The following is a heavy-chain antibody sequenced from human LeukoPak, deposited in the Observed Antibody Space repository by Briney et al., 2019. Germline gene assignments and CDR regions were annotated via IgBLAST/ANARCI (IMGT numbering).Heavy chain of an antibody. Sequence: PSETLSLTYTVSGGSISSYYWSWIRQPAGKGLEWIGRIYTSGSTNYNPSLKSRVTMSVDTSKNQFSLKLSSVTAADTAVYYCARDSASSIFGVVIIHYMDVWGKGTTVTVSS. CDR2: IYTSGST. CDR3: ARDSASSIFGVVIIHYMDV. J-gene: IGHJ6*03. D-gene: IGHD3-3*01. CDR1: GGSISSYY. V-gene: IGHV4-4*07.